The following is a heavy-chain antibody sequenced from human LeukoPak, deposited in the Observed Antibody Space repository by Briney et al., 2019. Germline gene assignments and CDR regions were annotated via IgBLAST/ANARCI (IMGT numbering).Heavy chain of an antibody. Sequence: GGSLRLSCSASGFTFSDYGMHWVRQAPGKGLEWVAVIWYDGSNKYYADSVKGRFTISRDNSENTLYLQMNSLRAEDTAVYYCARDRGIRPDAFDIWGQGTMVTVSS. D-gene: IGHD2/OR15-2a*01. V-gene: IGHV3-33*01. CDR1: GFTFSDYG. J-gene: IGHJ3*02. CDR3: ARDRGIRPDAFDI. CDR2: IWYDGSNK.